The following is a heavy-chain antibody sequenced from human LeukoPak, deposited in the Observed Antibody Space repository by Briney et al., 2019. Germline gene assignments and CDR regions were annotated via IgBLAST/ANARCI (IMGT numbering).Heavy chain of an antibody. CDR3: ARGPYYDSSGGSDY. CDR2: ISAYNGNT. CDR1: GYTFTSYG. D-gene: IGHD3-22*01. J-gene: IGHJ4*02. Sequence: ASVKHSCKASGYTFTSYGISWVRQAPAQRHDSMGWISAYNGNTNYAQKVQVRGTMTTDTSTSTAYMELRSLRSDDTAVYYCARGPYYDSSGGSDYWGQGTVVTVSS. V-gene: IGHV1-18*01.